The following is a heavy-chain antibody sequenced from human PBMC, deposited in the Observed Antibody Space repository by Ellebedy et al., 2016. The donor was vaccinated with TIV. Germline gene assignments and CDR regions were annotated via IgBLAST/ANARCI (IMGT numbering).Heavy chain of an antibody. Sequence: GSLRLXXTVSGGSISSNGYYWGWIRQPPGKGLEWIGSISYSGGRYYNPSLKSRVTMSVDTSQNQFSLKLSSVTAADTAVYYCAREVTMIVVVRWFDPWGQGTLVTVSS. CDR3: AREVTMIVVVRWFDP. J-gene: IGHJ5*02. D-gene: IGHD3-22*01. V-gene: IGHV4-39*07. CDR1: GGSISSNGYY. CDR2: ISYSGGR.